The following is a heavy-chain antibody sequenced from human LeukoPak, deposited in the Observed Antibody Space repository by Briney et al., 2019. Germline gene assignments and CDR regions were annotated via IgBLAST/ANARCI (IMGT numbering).Heavy chain of an antibody. CDR3: ARDRTSSGWLPFDY. CDR2: ISAYNGNT. Sequence: ASVKVSCKASGYTFTSYGISWVRQAPGQGLEWMGWISAYNGNTNYAQKLQGRVTMTTDTSTSTAYMELRSLRSDDTAVYYCARDRTSSGWLPFDYWGQGTLVTVSS. D-gene: IGHD6-19*01. J-gene: IGHJ4*02. V-gene: IGHV1-18*01. CDR1: GYTFTSYG.